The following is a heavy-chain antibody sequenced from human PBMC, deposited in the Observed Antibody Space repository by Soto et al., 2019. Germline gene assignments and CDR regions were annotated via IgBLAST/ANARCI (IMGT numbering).Heavy chain of an antibody. J-gene: IGHJ4*02. V-gene: IGHV4-59*08. CDR2: IYYSGST. CDR3: ARLRDYIWGSYPSHFDY. D-gene: IGHD3-16*01. CDR1: GVSISSYY. Sequence: SETLSLTCTVSGVSISSYYWSWIRQPPGKGLEWIGYIYYSGSTNYNPSLKSRVTISVDTSKNQFSLKLSSVTAADTAVYYCARLRDYIWGSYPSHFDYWGQGTLVTVS.